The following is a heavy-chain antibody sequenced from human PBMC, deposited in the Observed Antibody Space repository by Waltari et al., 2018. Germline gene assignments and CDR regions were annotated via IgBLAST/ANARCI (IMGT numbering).Heavy chain of an antibody. Sequence: QVQLQESGPGLVKPSQTLSLTCTVAGASLSSGSYCWTWIRQPAGKTLEWVGRFCTSGSSNSHPSLKSRVTVSVDTSKNQFSLRLTSVTAADTAVYYCARDSGYNFLYYFDLWGQGTLVSVSS. V-gene: IGHV4-61*02. CDR2: FCTSGSS. CDR1: GASLSSGSYC. J-gene: IGHJ4*02. CDR3: ARDSGYNFLYYFDL. D-gene: IGHD5-12*01.